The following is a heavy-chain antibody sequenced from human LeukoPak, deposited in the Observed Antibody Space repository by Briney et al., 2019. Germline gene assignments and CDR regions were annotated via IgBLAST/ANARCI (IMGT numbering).Heavy chain of an antibody. D-gene: IGHD3-16*02. CDR3: ARSPVWGSYRYLWD. J-gene: IGHJ4*02. Sequence: GGPLRLSCAASGFTFNNYIMNWVRQAPGKGLEWVSAISGSGGSTYYADSVKGRFTISRDNSKNTLYLQMNSLRAEDTAVYYCARSPVWGSYRYLWDWGQGTLVTVSS. V-gene: IGHV3-23*01. CDR2: ISGSGGST. CDR1: GFTFNNYI.